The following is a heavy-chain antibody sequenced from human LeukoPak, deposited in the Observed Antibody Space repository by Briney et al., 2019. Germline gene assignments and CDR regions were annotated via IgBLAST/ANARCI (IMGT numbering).Heavy chain of an antibody. J-gene: IGHJ4*02. CDR1: GYTFTSYD. D-gene: IGHD6-19*01. Sequence: SVKVSCKASGYTFTSYDINWVRQATGQGLEWMGGIIPIFGTANYAQKFQGRVTITADESTSTAYMELSSLRSEDTAVYYCARDDVRYSSGWHPAFHYWGQGTLVTVSS. CDR2: IIPIFGTA. V-gene: IGHV1-69*13. CDR3: ARDDVRYSSGWHPAFHY.